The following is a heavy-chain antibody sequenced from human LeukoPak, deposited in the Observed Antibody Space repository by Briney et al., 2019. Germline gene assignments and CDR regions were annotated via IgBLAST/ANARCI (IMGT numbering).Heavy chain of an antibody. Sequence: SETLSLTCTVSGGSISSYYWSWIRQPPGKGLEWIGRIYTSGSTNYNPSLKSRVTMSVDTSKNQFSLKLSSVTAADTAVYYCARDGRPLAVAGGEWFGPWGQGTLVTVSS. CDR1: GGSISSYY. CDR3: ARDGRPLAVAGGEWFGP. CDR2: IYTSGST. V-gene: IGHV4-4*07. J-gene: IGHJ5*02. D-gene: IGHD6-19*01.